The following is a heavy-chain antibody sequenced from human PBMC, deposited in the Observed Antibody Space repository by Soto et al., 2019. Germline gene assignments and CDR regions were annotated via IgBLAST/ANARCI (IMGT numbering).Heavy chain of an antibody. J-gene: IGHJ6*02. CDR2: ISAYNGNT. CDR3: ARDVVVQLERGYPSLNYYYGMDV. V-gene: IGHV1-18*04. D-gene: IGHD1-1*01. CDR1: RYTFTSYG. Sequence: ASVTVSCKGTRYTFTSYGISWVRQAPGQGLEWMGWISAYNGNTNYAQKLQGRVTMTADTSTSTAYMELRSLRSDDTAVYYCARDVVVQLERGYPSLNYYYGMDVWGQGTTVTVSS.